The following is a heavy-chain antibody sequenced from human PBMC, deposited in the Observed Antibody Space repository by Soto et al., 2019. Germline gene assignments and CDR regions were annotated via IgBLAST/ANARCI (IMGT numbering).Heavy chain of an antibody. CDR2: ISGSGGST. D-gene: IGHD5-18*01. CDR3: AKGPLDTAMVYYYYYGMDV. CDR1: GFTFSSYA. J-gene: IGHJ6*02. Sequence: EVQLLESGGGLVQPGGSLRLSCAASGFTFSSYAMSWVRQAPGKGLEWVSAISGSGGSTYYADSVKGRFTISRDNSKNTLYLQMNSLRAEDTAVYYCAKGPLDTAMVYYYYYGMDVWGQGTTVTVSS. V-gene: IGHV3-23*01.